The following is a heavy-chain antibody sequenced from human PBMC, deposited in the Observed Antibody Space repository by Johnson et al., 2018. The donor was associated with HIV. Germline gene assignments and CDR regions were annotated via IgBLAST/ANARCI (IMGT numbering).Heavy chain of an antibody. CDR3: TVPYYYDSGGYQ. CDR2: ISSNGGST. D-gene: IGHD3-22*01. Sequence: VQPVESGGGLVQPGRSLRLSCAASGFTFSSYGMHWVRQAPGKGLEYVSAISSNGGSTYYADSVKGRFTISRDNSKNTLYLQMDSLRAEDMAVYYCTVPYYYDSGGYQWGQGTMVTVSS. V-gene: IGHV3-64*07. J-gene: IGHJ3*01. CDR1: GFTFSSYG.